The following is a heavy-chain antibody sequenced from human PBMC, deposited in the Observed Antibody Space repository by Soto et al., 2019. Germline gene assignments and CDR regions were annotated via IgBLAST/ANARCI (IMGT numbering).Heavy chain of an antibody. CDR1: GYTFTNYA. Sequence: ASVKVSCKASGYTFTNYAVHWVRQAPGQRLEWMGWINAGNGAAKYSQKFQDRVTITMDTSAGTAYMQLSSLRSEDTAVYYCARGSYTISGVVIYYYYTDVSGKGTTVTVSS. CDR2: INAGNGAA. CDR3: ARGSYTISGVVIYYYYTDV. V-gene: IGHV1-3*01. D-gene: IGHD3-3*01. J-gene: IGHJ6*03.